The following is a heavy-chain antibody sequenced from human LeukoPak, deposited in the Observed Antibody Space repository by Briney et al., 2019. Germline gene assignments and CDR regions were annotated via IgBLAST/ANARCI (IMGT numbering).Heavy chain of an antibody. CDR1: GFTFSSYW. Sequence: GGSLRLSCAASGFTFSSYWMSWVRQAPGKGLEWVANIKQDGSEKYYVDSVKGRFTISRDNAKDSLYLQMNSLRAEDTAVYYCARGDGPYYFDYWGQGTLVTVSS. V-gene: IGHV3-7*01. CDR3: ARGDGPYYFDY. CDR2: IKQDGSEK. J-gene: IGHJ4*02. D-gene: IGHD4-17*01.